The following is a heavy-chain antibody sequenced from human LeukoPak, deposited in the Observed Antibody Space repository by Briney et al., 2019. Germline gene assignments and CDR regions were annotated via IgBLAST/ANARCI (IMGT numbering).Heavy chain of an antibody. V-gene: IGHV4-34*01. J-gene: IGHJ4*02. CDR2: INHSGST. D-gene: IGHD3-22*01. Sequence: SETLSLTCAVYGGSFSGYYWSWIRQPPGKGLEWIGKINHSGSTNYNPSLKSRVTISVDTSKNQFSLKLSSVTAAGTAVYYCAREKGITMIAVVITPYFDYWGQGTLVTVSS. CDR1: GGSFSGYY. CDR3: AREKGITMIAVVITPYFDY.